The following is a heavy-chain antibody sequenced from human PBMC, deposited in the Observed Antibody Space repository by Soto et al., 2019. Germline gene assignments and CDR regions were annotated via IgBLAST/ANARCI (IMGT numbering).Heavy chain of an antibody. CDR2: IYYSGST. D-gene: IGHD3-22*01. CDR3: ARGRGYYDTSYFDY. CDR1: AVTVSSDIYY. V-gene: IGHV4-61*01. Sequence: LNISRALSAVTVSSDIYYWSWKRTPPGKGLEWLGYIYYSGSTNYNPSLKSRVTISEGTSKNQFSLKLSSVTAADTAVYYCARGRGYYDTSYFDYWGQGTLVT. J-gene: IGHJ4*02.